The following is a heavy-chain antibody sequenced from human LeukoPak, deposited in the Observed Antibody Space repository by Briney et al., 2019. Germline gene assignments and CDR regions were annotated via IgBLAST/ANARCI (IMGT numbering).Heavy chain of an antibody. Sequence: GASVKVSCKASGYTFTSYGISWVRQAPGQGREWMGWISAYSGNTNYAQKLQGRVTMTTDTTTSTAYMELRRLRSDDTAVYICARVFDSSGYYNYYYYMDVWGKGTTVTVS. D-gene: IGHD3-22*01. J-gene: IGHJ6*03. V-gene: IGHV1-18*01. CDR2: ISAYSGNT. CDR3: ARVFDSSGYYNYYYYMDV. CDR1: GYTFTSYG.